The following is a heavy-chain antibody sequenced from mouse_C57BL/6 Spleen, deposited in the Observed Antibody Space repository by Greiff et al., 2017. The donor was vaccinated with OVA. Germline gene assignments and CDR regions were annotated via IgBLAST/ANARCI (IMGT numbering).Heavy chain of an antibody. Sequence: QVQLQQSGAELVRPGASVTLSCKASGYTFTDYYINWVKQRPGQGLEWIARIYPGSGNTYYNEKFKGKATLTAEKSSSTAYMQLSSLTSEDSAVYFCARGDDYDYFDYWGQGTTLTVSS. D-gene: IGHD2-4*01. CDR2: IYPGSGNT. J-gene: IGHJ2*01. V-gene: IGHV1-76*01. CDR3: ARGDDYDYFDY. CDR1: GYTFTDYY.